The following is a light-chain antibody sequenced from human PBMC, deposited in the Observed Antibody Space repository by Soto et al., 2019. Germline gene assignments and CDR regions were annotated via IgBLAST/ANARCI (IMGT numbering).Light chain of an antibody. Sequence: DNQMTQSPSSLSASVGDRVTITCRASQSIGKHLNWYQQKPGKAPKFLIYAASNLQSGVPSRFSGSGSGTDFTLTISDLQPEDFATYYCQQSYTTPPITFGLGTRLEI. CDR1: QSIGKH. V-gene: IGKV1-39*01. CDR2: AAS. J-gene: IGKJ5*01. CDR3: QQSYTTPPIT.